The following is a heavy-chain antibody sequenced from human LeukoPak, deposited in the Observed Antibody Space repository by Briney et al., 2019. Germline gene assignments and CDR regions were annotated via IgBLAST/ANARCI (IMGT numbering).Heavy chain of an antibody. CDR1: GFTFIDYD. CDR2: IGIRGDT. CDR3: ARGGIQVSGIDEFDY. J-gene: IGHJ4*02. D-gene: IGHD6-19*01. V-gene: IGHV3-13*01. Sequence: GGSLRLSCAASGFTFIDYDMHWVRQVIGKGLEWVSAIGIRGDTHYSGSVKGRFTISRENAESSLYLQMNSLRAEDTAVYYCARGGIQVSGIDEFDYWGREPWSPSP.